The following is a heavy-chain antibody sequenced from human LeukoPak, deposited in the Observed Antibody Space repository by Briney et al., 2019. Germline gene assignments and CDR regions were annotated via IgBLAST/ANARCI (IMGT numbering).Heavy chain of an antibody. D-gene: IGHD2-2*01. Sequence: GGSLRLSCAASGFTFSSYAMSWVRQAPGKGLEWVSAISGSGGSTYYADSVKGRFTISRDNSKNTLYLQMNSLRAEDTAVYYCAKAYCSSTSCLGYFDYWGQGTLDTVSS. CDR3: AKAYCSSTSCLGYFDY. CDR2: ISGSGGST. J-gene: IGHJ4*02. V-gene: IGHV3-23*01. CDR1: GFTFSSYA.